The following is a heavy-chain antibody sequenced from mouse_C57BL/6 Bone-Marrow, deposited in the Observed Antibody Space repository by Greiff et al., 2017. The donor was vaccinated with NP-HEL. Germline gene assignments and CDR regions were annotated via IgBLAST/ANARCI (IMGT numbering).Heavy chain of an antibody. J-gene: IGHJ2*01. CDR2: ILPSIGRT. Sequence: QVQLQQSGSELRSPGSSVKLSCKDFDSEVFPIAYMSWVRQKPGHGFEWIGGILPSIGRTIYGEKFEDKATLDADTLSNTAYLELNSLTSEDSAIYYCARVYYYGSSYGALDYWGQGTTLTVSS. D-gene: IGHD1-1*01. V-gene: IGHV15-2*01. CDR3: ARVYYYGSSYGALDY. CDR1: DSEVFPIAY.